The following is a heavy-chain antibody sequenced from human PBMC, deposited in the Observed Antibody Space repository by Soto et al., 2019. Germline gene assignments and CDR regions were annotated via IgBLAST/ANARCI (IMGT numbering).Heavy chain of an antibody. CDR1: GGSLGSYY. V-gene: IGHV4-59*01. CDR2: VFYTGRA. D-gene: IGHD1-1*01. Sequence: PSETLSLTCTVSGGSLGSYYWSWIRQPPGKGLEWIGYVFYTGRANYNASLKSRVSISLDTSNYQFSLKLSSLTSEDTAVYYCATGSFTSTGGRIGYHYNAMDVWGQGTTVTVSS. J-gene: IGHJ6*02. CDR3: ATGSFTSTGGRIGYHYNAMDV.